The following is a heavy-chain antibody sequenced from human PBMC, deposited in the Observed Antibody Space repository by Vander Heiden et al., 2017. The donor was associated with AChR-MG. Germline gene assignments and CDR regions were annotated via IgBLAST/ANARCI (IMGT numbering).Heavy chain of an antibody. J-gene: IGHJ4*02. CDR1: GFTFGSYA. CDR2: IMGSGGST. V-gene: IGHV3-23*01. Sequence: EVQLLESGGGLVQPGGSLRLLCPASGFTFGSYAMSWVRQAPGKGLEWVSAIMGSGGSTYYADSVKGRFTISRDNSKNTLYLQMNSLRAEDTAVYYCALPPTDIVVVPAGAGGQGTLVTVSS. CDR3: ALPPTDIVVVPAGA. D-gene: IGHD2-2*01.